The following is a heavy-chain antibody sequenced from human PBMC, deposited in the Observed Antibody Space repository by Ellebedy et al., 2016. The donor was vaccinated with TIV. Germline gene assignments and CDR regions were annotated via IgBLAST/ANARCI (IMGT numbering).Heavy chain of an antibody. V-gene: IGHV3-23*01. Sequence: GESLKIPCAASGFTFNNYAMTWVRQAPGKGLEWVSSIGRTYNTYYADSVKGRFTISRDNSKNALYLQMNSLGAEDTALYFCAKGGIGETGALDYWGQGTLVTVSS. D-gene: IGHD6-13*01. CDR3: AKGGIGETGALDY. CDR2: IGRTYNT. J-gene: IGHJ4*02. CDR1: GFTFNNYA.